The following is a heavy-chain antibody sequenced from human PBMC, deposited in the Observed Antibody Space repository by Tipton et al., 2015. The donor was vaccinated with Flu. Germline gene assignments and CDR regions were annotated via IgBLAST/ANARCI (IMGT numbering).Heavy chain of an antibody. Sequence: TLSLTCNVSSGSLSGYYWSWIRQPAGKGLEWIGRIYTTGSTNYNPSLKSRVTISADTSKNKFSLELRSVTAADTAVYYCAGIYYYGSGDYYLDSWGQGTLVTVSS. V-gene: IGHV4-4*07. CDR1: SGSLSGYY. CDR2: IYTTGST. CDR3: AGIYYYGSGDYYLDS. D-gene: IGHD3-10*01. J-gene: IGHJ4*02.